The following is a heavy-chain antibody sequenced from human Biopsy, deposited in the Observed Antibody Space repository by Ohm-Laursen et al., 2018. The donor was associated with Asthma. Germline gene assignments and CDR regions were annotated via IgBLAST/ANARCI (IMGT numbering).Heavy chain of an antibody. D-gene: IGHD1-20*01. CDR3: ARAAITGIRGWFDP. J-gene: IGHJ5*02. CDR1: GGYLTGHY. V-gene: IGHV4-34*01. CDR2: IDQSGYT. Sequence: SETLSLTCTVYGGYLTGHYWNWTRQPPGKGLEWIGEIDQSGYTNYNPSLKSRVTISADTPKNQFHLNLSSVTAADTAVYFCARAAITGIRGWFDPWGQGTQVTVSS.